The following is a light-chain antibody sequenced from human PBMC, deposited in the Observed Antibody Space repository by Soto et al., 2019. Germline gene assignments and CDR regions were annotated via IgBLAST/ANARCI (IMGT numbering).Light chain of an antibody. V-gene: IGKV3-11*01. CDR1: QSVTRS. CDR2: DAP. J-gene: IGKJ4*01. CDR3: QQRSYWSIT. Sequence: EIVLIQSPATLSLSPGERATLSCRASQSVTRSLAWYQQKPGQAPRLLIYDAPTRATDIPARFRGSGSGTDFTVTISSLEPEDLAVYDGQQRSYWSITFGGGTKVEIK.